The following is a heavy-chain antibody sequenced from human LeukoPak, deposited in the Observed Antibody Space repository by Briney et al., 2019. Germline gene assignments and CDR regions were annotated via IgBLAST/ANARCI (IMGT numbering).Heavy chain of an antibody. J-gene: IGHJ4*02. Sequence: GASVKVSCKASGYTFTSYGISWVRQAPGQGLEWMGWISAYNGNTNYAQKLQGRVTMTTDTSTSTAYMELSRLRSDDTAVYYCARDTYYDSSGPPDFDYWGQGTLVTVSS. CDR3: ARDTYYDSSGPPDFDY. V-gene: IGHV1-18*01. D-gene: IGHD3-22*01. CDR2: ISAYNGNT. CDR1: GYTFTSYG.